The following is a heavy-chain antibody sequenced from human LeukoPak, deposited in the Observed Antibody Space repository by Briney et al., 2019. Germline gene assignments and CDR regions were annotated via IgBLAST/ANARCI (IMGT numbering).Heavy chain of an antibody. Sequence: GESLKISCQGSGYSFSNYWIGWVRQVPGKGLEWMGLIYPGDSDITYNPSFQGHITISADESVTTAYLQWNSLEASDTAMYYCARAAFTRDIVVVVAALDYWGQGTLVTVSS. CDR1: GYSFSNYW. CDR3: ARAAFTRDIVVVVAALDY. D-gene: IGHD2-15*01. V-gene: IGHV5-51*01. CDR2: IYPGDSDI. J-gene: IGHJ4*02.